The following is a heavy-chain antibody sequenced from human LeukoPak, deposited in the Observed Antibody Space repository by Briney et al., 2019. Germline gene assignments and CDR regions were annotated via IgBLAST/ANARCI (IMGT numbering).Heavy chain of an antibody. V-gene: IGHV4-34*01. D-gene: IGHD4-17*01. CDR3: ARGGFYGDFNWFDP. J-gene: IGHJ5*02. Sequence: PSETLSLTCAVYGGSFSGYYWSWIRQPPGKGLEWIGSIYHSGSTYYNPSLKSRVTISVDTSKNQFSLKLSSVTAADTAVYYCARGGFYGDFNWFDPWGQGTLVTVSS. CDR1: GGSFSGYY. CDR2: IYHSGST.